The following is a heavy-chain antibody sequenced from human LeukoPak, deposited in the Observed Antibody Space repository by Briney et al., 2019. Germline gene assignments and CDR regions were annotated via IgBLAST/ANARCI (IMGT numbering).Heavy chain of an antibody. J-gene: IGHJ1*01. Sequence: GGSLRLSCAASGFTFSSYAMSWVRQAPGKGLEWVSAISGSGGSTYYADSVKGRFTISRDNAKNSLYLQMNSLRAEDTAVYYCARGDGYFQHWGQGTLVTVSS. CDR3: ARGDGYFQH. D-gene: IGHD2-21*02. V-gene: IGHV3-23*01. CDR1: GFTFSSYA. CDR2: ISGSGGST.